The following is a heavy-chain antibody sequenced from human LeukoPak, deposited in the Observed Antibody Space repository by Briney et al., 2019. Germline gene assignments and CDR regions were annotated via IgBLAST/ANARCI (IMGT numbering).Heavy chain of an antibody. Sequence: GRSLRLSCAASGFTLSSYGMSWVRQAPGKGLEWVSAISGSGDSTYYADSVKGRFTISRDNSRDTLYLQMNSLRAEDTAVYYCAKDFGYCSGGSCYFDYWGQGTLVTVSS. V-gene: IGHV3-23*01. D-gene: IGHD2-15*01. CDR2: ISGSGDST. J-gene: IGHJ4*02. CDR3: AKDFGYCSGGSCYFDY. CDR1: GFTLSSYG.